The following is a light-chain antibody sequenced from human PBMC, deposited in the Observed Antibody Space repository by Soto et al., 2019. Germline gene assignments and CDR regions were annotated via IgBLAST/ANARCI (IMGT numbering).Light chain of an antibody. J-gene: IGKJ1*01. CDR1: QSLLHSNGKTD. Sequence: DIVMTQTPLTLSVTPGQPASISCKSSQSLLHSNGKTDLYWYLQKPGQPPQVLIYEVSNRFSGVSERFSGTGSGTDFTMKISRVEAGDVGVYYCMQSVQLPRTFGQGTKVEI. CDR2: EVS. V-gene: IGKV2D-29*01. CDR3: MQSVQLPRT.